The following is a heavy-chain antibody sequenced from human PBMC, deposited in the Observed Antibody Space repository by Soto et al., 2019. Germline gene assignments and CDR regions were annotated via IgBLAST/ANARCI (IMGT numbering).Heavy chain of an antibody. CDR1: GFTFSHHY. J-gene: IGHJ4*02. Sequence: GGSLRLSCAASGFTFSHHYMTWIRQAPGKGLEWVSKISGDGTTTYYADSVKGRFTVSRDNAKNSVYLQMNSLRAGDTAVYYCAGDPYYYASDFWGQGTLVPVSS. V-gene: IGHV3-11*01. D-gene: IGHD3-10*01. CDR2: ISGDGTTT. CDR3: AGDPYYYASDF.